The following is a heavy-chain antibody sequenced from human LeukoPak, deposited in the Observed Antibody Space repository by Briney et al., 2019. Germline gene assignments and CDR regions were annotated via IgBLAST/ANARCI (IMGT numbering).Heavy chain of an antibody. CDR1: GGSINSFY. Sequence: TASETLSLTCTVSGGSINSFYWSWIRQPPGKGLECIGYIYYSGSTNYNPSLKSRVTISVDTSNNKFSLKLTSLTAADTAVYYCVRHLSAGRPAFDIWGQGTMVTVSS. CDR3: VRHLSAGRPAFDI. CDR2: IYYSGST. D-gene: IGHD2-15*01. V-gene: IGHV4-59*08. J-gene: IGHJ3*02.